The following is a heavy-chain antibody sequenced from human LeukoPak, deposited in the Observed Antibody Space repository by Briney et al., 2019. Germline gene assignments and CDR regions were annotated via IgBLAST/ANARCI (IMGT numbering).Heavy chain of an antibody. V-gene: IGHV3-33*01. Sequence: GGSLRLSCAASGFPFSNYAMHWVRQDPGKGLEWVAFIWYDGSNKYYADSVKGRFTISRDNSKNTLYLQMNSLTAEDTAVYYCARDSPVSAGPFDPWGQGTLVTVSS. CDR3: ARDSPVSAGPFDP. D-gene: IGHD4-11*01. CDR2: IWYDGSNK. CDR1: GFPFSNYA. J-gene: IGHJ5*02.